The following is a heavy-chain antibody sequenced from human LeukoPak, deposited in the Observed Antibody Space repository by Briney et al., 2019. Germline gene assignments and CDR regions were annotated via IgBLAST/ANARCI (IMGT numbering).Heavy chain of an antibody. Sequence: GGSLRLSCAASGFTLSTYWIHWVRQGPGKGLGWVSCINSDGSRTTYADSVKGRFTISRDNAKNTLYLQMNTLRVEDTAVYYCARGSWSAADTNIDYWGQGTLVTVSS. CDR3: ARGSWSAADTNIDY. D-gene: IGHD6-13*01. V-gene: IGHV3-74*01. CDR1: GFTLSTYW. CDR2: INSDGSRT. J-gene: IGHJ4*02.